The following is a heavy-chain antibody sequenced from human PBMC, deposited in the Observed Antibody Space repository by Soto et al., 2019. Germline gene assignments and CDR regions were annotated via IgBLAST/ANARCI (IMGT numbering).Heavy chain of an antibody. V-gene: IGHV4-59*01. CDR1: GNSISSYF. J-gene: IGHJ3*01. CDR3: VSSRSAIYGDAFDV. D-gene: IGHD2-2*01. CDR2: IYDSGDT. Sequence: LETLALTCNVSGNSISSYFRSWIRQTPGKGLEWIGFIYDSGDTKYNPSLESRATISLDTSKSQFSLKLRSVTAADTAMYYCVSSRSAIYGDAFDVWGRGSMVTVSS.